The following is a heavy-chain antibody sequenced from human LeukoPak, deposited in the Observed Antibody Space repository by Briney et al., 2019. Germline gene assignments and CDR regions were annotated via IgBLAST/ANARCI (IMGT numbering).Heavy chain of an antibody. Sequence: PGGSLRLSCAASGFTFSSYAMHWVREAPGKGLEYVSAISSNGGSTYYANSVKGRFTISRDNSKNTLYLQMRSLRAEDMAVYYCARVLSTSYDYWGQGTLVTVSS. CDR1: GFTFSSYA. V-gene: IGHV3-64*01. D-gene: IGHD2-2*01. J-gene: IGHJ4*02. CDR3: ARVLSTSYDY. CDR2: ISSNGGST.